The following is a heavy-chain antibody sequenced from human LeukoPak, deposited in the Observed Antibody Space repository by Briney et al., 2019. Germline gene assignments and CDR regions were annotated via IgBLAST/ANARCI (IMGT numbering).Heavy chain of an antibody. CDR3: AHRRPVTDFWSGYSMGYYFDY. D-gene: IGHD3-3*01. V-gene: IGHV2-5*02. CDR2: IYWDDDK. J-gene: IGHJ4*02. CDR1: GFSLSTSGVG. Sequence: SGPTLVKPTQTLTLTYTFSGFSLSTSGVGVGWIRQPPGKALEWLALIYWDDDKRYSPSLKSRLTITKDTSKNQVVLTMTNMDPVDTATHYCAHRRPVTDFWSGYSMGYYFDYWGQGTLVTVSS.